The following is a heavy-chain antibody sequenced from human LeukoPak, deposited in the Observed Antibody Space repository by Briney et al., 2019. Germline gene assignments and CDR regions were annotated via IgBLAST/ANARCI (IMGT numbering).Heavy chain of an antibody. J-gene: IGHJ6*03. D-gene: IGHD3-10*01. Sequence: GESLKISCKGSGYSFTGYWIGWVRQMPEKRQECMGIIYPGDSDTRYCPSFQGQITISADKSISTAYLQWSSLKASDTAMYYCARLAYYYGSGTFYYMYVCGKGTTVTVAS. CDR1: GYSFTGYW. CDR2: IYPGDSDT. CDR3: ARLAYYYGSGTFYYMYV. V-gene: IGHV5-51*01.